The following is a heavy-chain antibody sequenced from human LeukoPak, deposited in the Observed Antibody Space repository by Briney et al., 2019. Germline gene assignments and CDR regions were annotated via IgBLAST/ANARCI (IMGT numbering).Heavy chain of an antibody. J-gene: IGHJ4*02. CDR2: IKQDGSEK. CDR3: ARDSDSSGYCDY. CDR1: GFTFSSCW. Sequence: GGSLRLSCAASGFTFSSCWMSWVRQAPGKGLEWVANIKQDGSEKYYMDSVKGRFTISRDNAKNSLYLQMNSLRAEDTAVYYCARDSDSSGYCDYWGQGTLVTISS. V-gene: IGHV3-7*01. D-gene: IGHD3-22*01.